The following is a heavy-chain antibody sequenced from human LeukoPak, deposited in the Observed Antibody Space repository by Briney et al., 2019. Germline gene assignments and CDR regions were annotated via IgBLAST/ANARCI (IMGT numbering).Heavy chain of an antibody. V-gene: IGHV1-46*01. J-gene: IGHJ6*03. Sequence: ASVKVSCKASGYTFTSYYIHWVRQAPGQGLEWMGLINPSGGSTSYAQKFQGRVTMTRDTSTSTVYMELSSLRSEDTAVYYCARVYYYYYMDVWGKGTTVTVSS. CDR1: GYTFTSYY. CDR2: INPSGGST. CDR3: ARVYYYYYMDV.